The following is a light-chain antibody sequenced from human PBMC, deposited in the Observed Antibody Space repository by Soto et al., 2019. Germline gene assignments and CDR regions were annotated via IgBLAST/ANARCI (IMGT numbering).Light chain of an antibody. J-gene: IGLJ3*02. Sequence: QSVLTQPASVSGSPGQSITISCTGTRSDVGGYNYVSWYQHHPGKAPKLLIYEVTNRPAEVSNRFSGSKSGITASLTISGLQAEDEADYYCSSYAGNNNLVFGGGTKLTVL. CDR1: RSDVGGYNY. V-gene: IGLV2-14*01. CDR2: EVT. CDR3: SSYAGNNNLV.